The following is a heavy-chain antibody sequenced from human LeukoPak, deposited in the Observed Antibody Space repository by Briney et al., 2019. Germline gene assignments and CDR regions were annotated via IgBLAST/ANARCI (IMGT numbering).Heavy chain of an antibody. CDR3: AKDSQWLVSGGSGYFDY. D-gene: IGHD6-19*01. J-gene: IGHJ4*02. Sequence: GGSLTLSCAAYGFTFDDYARHWIRHAPGKGLEWVSDISWNSGSIGYADSAKGRFTISRDNAKNSLYLQMNSLRAEDTAVYYCAKDSQWLVSGGSGYFDYWGQGTLVTVSS. V-gene: IGHV3-9*01. CDR1: GFTFDDYA. CDR2: ISWNSGSI.